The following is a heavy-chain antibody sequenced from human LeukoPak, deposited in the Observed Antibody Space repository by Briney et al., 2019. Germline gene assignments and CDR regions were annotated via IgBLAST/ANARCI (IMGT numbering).Heavy chain of an antibody. Sequence: KPSETLSLTCAVYGGSFSGYYWSWIRQPPGKGLEWIGEINHSGSTNYNPSLKSRVTISVDTSKNQFSLKLSSVTAADTAVYYCARTRAGYYYYMDVWDKGTTVTISS. V-gene: IGHV4-34*01. CDR3: ARTRAGYYYYMDV. J-gene: IGHJ6*03. CDR1: GGSFSGYY. CDR2: INHSGST.